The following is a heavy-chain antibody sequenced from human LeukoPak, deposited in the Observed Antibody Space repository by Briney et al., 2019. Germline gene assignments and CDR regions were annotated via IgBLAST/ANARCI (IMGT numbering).Heavy chain of an antibody. Sequence: PGGSLRLSCAASGFTVSSNYMSWVRQAPGKGLEWVSVIYSGGSTYYADSVKGRFTISRDNSKNTLYLQMNSLRAEDTAVNYCATDSGYDYGLFDYWGQGTLVTVSS. CDR2: IYSGGST. CDR3: ATDSGYDYGLFDY. V-gene: IGHV3-66*01. J-gene: IGHJ4*02. CDR1: GFTVSSNY. D-gene: IGHD5-12*01.